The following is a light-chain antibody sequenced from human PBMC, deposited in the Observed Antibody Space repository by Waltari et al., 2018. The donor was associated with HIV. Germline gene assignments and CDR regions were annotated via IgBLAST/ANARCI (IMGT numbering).Light chain of an antibody. J-gene: IGKJ4*01. CDR1: QSVLYSANNKNY. CDR3: QQYYNTPLT. CDR2: WAS. V-gene: IGKV4-1*01. Sequence: DIVMTQSPDSLAVSLGERATIHCKSSQSVLYSANNKNYLAWYQQRPGQPPKLLIYWASTRDSGVPDRFSGSGSGTDFTLTISSLQAEDVAVYHCQQYYNTPLTFGGGTKVEIK.